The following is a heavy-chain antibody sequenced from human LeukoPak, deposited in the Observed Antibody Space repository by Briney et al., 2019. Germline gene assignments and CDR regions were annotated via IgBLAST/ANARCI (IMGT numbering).Heavy chain of an antibody. J-gene: IGHJ3*02. D-gene: IGHD6-19*01. V-gene: IGHV4-4*02. CDR1: GGSISTNNW. CDR2: IYHRGST. CDR3: ARVLYLPVAGNVHAFDI. Sequence: SETLSLTCAVTGGSISTNNWWSWVRQPPGKGLEWIGEIYHRGSTGYNPSLKSRVTISVDKSKNQFSLKMISVTAADTAVYYYARVLYLPVAGNVHAFDIWGQGTMVTVSS.